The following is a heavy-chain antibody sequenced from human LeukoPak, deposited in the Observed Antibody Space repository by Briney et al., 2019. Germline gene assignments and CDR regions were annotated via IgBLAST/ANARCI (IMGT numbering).Heavy chain of an antibody. V-gene: IGHV4-59*01. Sequence: PSETLSPTCTVSGGSISSYYWSWIRQPPGKGLEWIGYIYYSGSTNYNPSLKSRVTISVDTSKNQFSLKLSSVTVADTAVYYCARVVVGAPLHWYFDLWGRGTLVTVSS. J-gene: IGHJ2*01. CDR2: IYYSGST. D-gene: IGHD1-26*01. CDR1: GGSISSYY. CDR3: ARVVVGAPLHWYFDL.